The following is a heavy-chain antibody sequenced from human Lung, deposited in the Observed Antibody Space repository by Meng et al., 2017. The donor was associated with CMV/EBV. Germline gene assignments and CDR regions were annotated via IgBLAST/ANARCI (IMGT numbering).Heavy chain of an antibody. V-gene: IGHV4-39*07. Sequence: GSLRLSCTVSGGSISSSDYYWAWLRQTPGKGLEDFGSIHYDGTTYYNPSLKSRVTMSLDASKNQFSLRLSSVTAADTAVYYCARDYKYDTSPFDYWAGERWSPSPQ. D-gene: IGHD3-22*01. J-gene: IGHJ4*02. CDR3: ARDYKYDTSPFDY. CDR2: IHYDGTT. CDR1: GGSISSSDYY.